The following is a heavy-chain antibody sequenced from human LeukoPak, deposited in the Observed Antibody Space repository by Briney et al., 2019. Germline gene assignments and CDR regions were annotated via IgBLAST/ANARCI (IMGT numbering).Heavy chain of an antibody. D-gene: IGHD6-13*01. Sequence: SETLSLTCTVSGGSISSYYWSWIRQPPGKGLEWIGYIYYSGSTNYNPSLKSRVTISVDTSKNQFSLKLSSVTAADTAVYYRARGEVEGSSRWYLDWFDPWGQGTLVIASS. CDR2: IYYSGST. CDR3: ARGEVEGSSRWYLDWFDP. J-gene: IGHJ5*02. V-gene: IGHV4-59*01. CDR1: GGSISSYY.